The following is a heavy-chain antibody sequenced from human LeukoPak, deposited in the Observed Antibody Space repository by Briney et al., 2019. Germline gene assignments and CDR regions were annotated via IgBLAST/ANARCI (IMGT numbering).Heavy chain of an antibody. V-gene: IGHV4-39*07. Sequence: PSETLSLTCTVSGGSISSSSYYWGWIRQPPGKGLEWIGTIYYSGSTYYDLSLKSRVTISVDTSKNQFSLKLSSVTAADTAVYYCARVYYYYYYMDVWGKGTTVTVSS. CDR3: ARVYYYYYYMDV. CDR1: GGSISSSSYY. J-gene: IGHJ6*03. CDR2: IYYSGST.